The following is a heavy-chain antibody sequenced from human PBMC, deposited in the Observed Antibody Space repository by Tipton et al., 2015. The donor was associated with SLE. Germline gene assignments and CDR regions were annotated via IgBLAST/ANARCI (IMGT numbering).Heavy chain of an antibody. Sequence: QLVQSGAEVKKPGESLKISCKGSGYSFTSYWIGWVRQMPGRGLEWMGIIYPGDSDTRYSPSFQGQVTISADKSISTAYLQWSSLKASDTATYYCARHKAYAYGAVIPFDFWGLGTLVTVSS. CDR2: IYPGDSDT. V-gene: IGHV5-51*01. CDR3: ARHKAYAYGAVIPFDF. D-gene: IGHD3-3*01. CDR1: GYSFTSYW. J-gene: IGHJ4*02.